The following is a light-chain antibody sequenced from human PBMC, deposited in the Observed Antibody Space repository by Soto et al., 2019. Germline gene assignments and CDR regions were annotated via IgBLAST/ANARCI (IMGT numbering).Light chain of an antibody. CDR3: QHYNYWPRP. CDR2: GAS. V-gene: IGKV3D-15*01. J-gene: IGKJ1*01. CDR1: QSVSSN. Sequence: EIVIKKSPATLSVYPGERATLSCRASQSVSSNLAWYQQKPGQAPRLLIYGASSRATGIPDRFSGSGSGTDFTLTISRLEPEDFAVYYCQHYNYWPRPFGQVAKAAIK.